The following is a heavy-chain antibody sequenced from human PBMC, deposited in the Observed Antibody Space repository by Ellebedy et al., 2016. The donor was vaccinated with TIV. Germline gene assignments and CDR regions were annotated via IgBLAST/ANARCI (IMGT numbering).Heavy chain of an antibody. CDR1: GGTFSSYA. Sequence: SVKVSCXASGGTFSSYAISWVRQAPGQGLEWMGGIIPIFGTANYAQKFQGRVTITADESTSTAYMELSSLRSEDTAVYYCGRGDIVVVPATGLGYYYGMDVWGQGTTVTVSS. CDR2: IIPIFGTA. D-gene: IGHD2-2*01. V-gene: IGHV1-69*13. CDR3: GRGDIVVVPATGLGYYYGMDV. J-gene: IGHJ6*02.